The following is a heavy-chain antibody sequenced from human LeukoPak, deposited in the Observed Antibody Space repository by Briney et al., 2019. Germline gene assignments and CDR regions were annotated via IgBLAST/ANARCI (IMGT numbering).Heavy chain of an antibody. V-gene: IGHV1-18*01. CDR2: ISAYNGNT. D-gene: IGHD2-2*01. J-gene: IGHJ6*03. Sequence: GASVKVSCKASGYTFTSYGISWGRQAPGQGLEWMGWISAYNGNTNYAQKLQGRVTMTTDTSTSTAYMELRSLRSGDTAVYYCARIRKEYCTSTSCHYYYYMDVWGKGTTVTVSS. CDR1: GYTFTSYG. CDR3: ARIRKEYCTSTSCHYYYYMDV.